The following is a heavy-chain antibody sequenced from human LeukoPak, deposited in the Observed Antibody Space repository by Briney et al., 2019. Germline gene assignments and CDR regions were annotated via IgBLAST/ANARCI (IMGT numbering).Heavy chain of an antibody. V-gene: IGHV4-39*01. J-gene: IGHJ5*02. CDR1: GGSISSSSYY. D-gene: IGHD2-8*01. Sequence: PSETLSLTCTVSGGSISSSSYYWGWIRQPPGKGLEWIGSIYYSGSTYYNPSLKSRVIISVDTSKNQFSLKLSSVTAADTAVYYCASLVLMVYARGDWFDPWGQGTLVTVSS. CDR2: IYYSGST. CDR3: ASLVLMVYARGDWFDP.